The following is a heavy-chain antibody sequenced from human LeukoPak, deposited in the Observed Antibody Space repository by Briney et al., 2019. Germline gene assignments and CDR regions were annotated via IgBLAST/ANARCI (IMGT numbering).Heavy chain of an antibody. CDR3: ARDNSGWLYLDY. J-gene: IGHJ4*02. D-gene: IGHD6-19*01. CDR2: IYTSGST. V-gene: IGHV4-61*02. Sequence: PSQTLSLTCTVSGGSISSGSYYWSWIRQPAGKGLEWIGRIYTSGSTNYNPSLKSRVTISVDTSKNQFSLKLSSVTAADTAVYYCARDNSGWLYLDYWGQGTLVTVSS. CDR1: GGSISSGSYY.